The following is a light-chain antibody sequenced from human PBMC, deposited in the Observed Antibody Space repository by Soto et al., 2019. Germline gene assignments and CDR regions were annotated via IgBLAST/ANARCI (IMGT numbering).Light chain of an antibody. CDR3: QQYNHYSSWT. CDR2: DVS. CDR1: QSISYF. V-gene: IGKV1-5*01. Sequence: DIQMTQSPSTLSASVGDRVTVTCRASQSISYFLAWYQQKPGKAPKLLMYDVSILESGVPSRFGGSGSATGFTLTISSLQPDDSATYYCQQYNHYSSWTFGQGTKVEIK. J-gene: IGKJ1*01.